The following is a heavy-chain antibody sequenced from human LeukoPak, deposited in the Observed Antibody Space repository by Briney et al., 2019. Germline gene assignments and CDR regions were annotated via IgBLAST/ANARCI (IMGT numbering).Heavy chain of an antibody. D-gene: IGHD6-19*01. Sequence: GGSLRLSCAASGFTFSRNSMNWVRQAPGKGLEWVAVISYDGSNKYYADSVKGRFTISRDNSKNTLYLQMNSLRAEDTAVYYCARDEVAVAGQFDYWGQGTLVTVSS. CDR1: GFTFSRNS. J-gene: IGHJ4*02. CDR2: ISYDGSNK. V-gene: IGHV3-30*03. CDR3: ARDEVAVAGQFDY.